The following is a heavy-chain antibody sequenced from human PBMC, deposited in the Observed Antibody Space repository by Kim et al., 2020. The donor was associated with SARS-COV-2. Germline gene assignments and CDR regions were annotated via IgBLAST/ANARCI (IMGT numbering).Heavy chain of an antibody. Sequence: ASVKVSCKASGYTFTGYYMHWVRQAPGQGLEWMGWINPNSGGTNYAQKFQGRVTMTRDTSISTAYMELSRLRSDDTAVYYCARIRRYNWNEVDYWCQGTLVTVSS. CDR3: ARIRRYNWNEVDY. D-gene: IGHD1-1*01. CDR1: GYTFTGYY. J-gene: IGHJ4*02. CDR2: INPNSGGT. V-gene: IGHV1-2*02.